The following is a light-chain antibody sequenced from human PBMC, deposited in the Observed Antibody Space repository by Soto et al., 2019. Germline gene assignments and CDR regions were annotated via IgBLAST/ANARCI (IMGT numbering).Light chain of an antibody. J-gene: IGKJ2*01. CDR1: QSVSSN. Sequence: EIVMTQSPATLSVSPGERVILPCRASQSVSSNLAWYQQKPGQTPRLLIYGASTRATGIPARFSGSGSGTEFTLTIASLQSEDFAVYYCQQYKNWPPEYTFGQGTKLEIK. CDR2: GAS. CDR3: QQYKNWPPEYT. V-gene: IGKV3-15*01.